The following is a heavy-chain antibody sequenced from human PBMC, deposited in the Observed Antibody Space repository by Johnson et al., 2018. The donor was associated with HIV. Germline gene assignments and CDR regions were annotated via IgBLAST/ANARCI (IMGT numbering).Heavy chain of an antibody. CDR1: GFTVSSNY. CDR2: ISGSGGST. V-gene: IGHV3-23*04. D-gene: IGHD3-10*01. Sequence: VQLVESGGGLVKPGGSLRLSCAASGFTVSSNYMNWVRQAPGKGLEWVSAISGSGGSTYYADSVKGRFTISRDNSKTTLYLQMNSLRAEDTALYYCARGNYYGSGSYGAFDIWGQGTMVTVSS. CDR3: ARGNYYGSGSYGAFDI. J-gene: IGHJ3*02.